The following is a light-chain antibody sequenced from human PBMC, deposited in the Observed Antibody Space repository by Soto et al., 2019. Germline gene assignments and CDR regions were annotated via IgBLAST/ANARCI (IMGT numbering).Light chain of an antibody. CDR1: SSDVGGYNY. CDR3: SSFTSSSTLPFV. V-gene: IGLV2-14*01. Sequence: QSALTKPASVSGSPGQSITISCTGTSSDVGGYNYVSWYQQHPGKAPKLMIYEVSNRPSGVSNRFSASKSGNTASLTISGLQAEDEADYYCSSFTSSSTLPFVFGTGTKVTVL. CDR2: EVS. J-gene: IGLJ1*01.